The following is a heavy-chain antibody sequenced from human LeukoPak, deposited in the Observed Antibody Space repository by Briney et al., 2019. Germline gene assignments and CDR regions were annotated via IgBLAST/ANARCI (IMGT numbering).Heavy chain of an antibody. CDR1: GYTFTSYG. J-gene: IGHJ4*02. D-gene: IGHD7-27*01. CDR2: ISAYNGNT. V-gene: IGHV1-18*01. Sequence: ASVKVSCKASGYTFTSYGISGVRQAPGQGLEWMGWISAYNGNTNYAQKLQGRVTMTTDTSTSTAYMELRSLRSDDTAVYYCARVPNWGSWAPDFDYWGQGTLVTVSS. CDR3: ARVPNWGSWAPDFDY.